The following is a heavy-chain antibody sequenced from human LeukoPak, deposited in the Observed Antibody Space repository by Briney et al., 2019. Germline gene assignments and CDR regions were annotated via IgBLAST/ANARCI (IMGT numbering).Heavy chain of an antibody. CDR2: INSDGSST. V-gene: IGHV3-74*01. J-gene: IGHJ4*02. CDR1: GFTFSNYW. D-gene: IGHD6-19*01. CDR3: ASFAYSSGWYS. Sequence: PGGSLIPSCAASGFTFSNYWMHWVRQAPGKGLVWVSRINSDGSSTSYADSVKGRFAISRDNAKNTLYLQMNSLRAEDTAVYYCASFAYSSGWYSWGQGTLVTVSS.